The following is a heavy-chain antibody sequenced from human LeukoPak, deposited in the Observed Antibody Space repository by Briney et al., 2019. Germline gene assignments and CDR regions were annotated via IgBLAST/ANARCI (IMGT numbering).Heavy chain of an antibody. V-gene: IGHV3-7*05. J-gene: IGHJ4*02. CDR2: IKPDGSEK. CDR3: ARGSDRAFDY. CDR1: GFTFSSYW. D-gene: IGHD3-10*01. Sequence: GGSLRLSCATSGFTFSSYWMSWVRQAPGKGLEWVANIKPDGSEKYYVDSVKGRFTFSRDNAKNSLYLQMNSLRADDTAVYYCARGSDRAFDYWGQGTLVTVSS.